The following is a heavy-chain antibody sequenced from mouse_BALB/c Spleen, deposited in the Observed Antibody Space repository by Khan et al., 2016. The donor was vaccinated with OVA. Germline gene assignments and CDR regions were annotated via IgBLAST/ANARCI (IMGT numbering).Heavy chain of an antibody. V-gene: IGHV1-7*01. CDR1: DYTFTSYW. Sequence: QVQLQQSGAELAKPGASVKMSCKASDYTFTSYWMHWAKQRPGQGLEWIGYINPSTGYTEYNQKFKDKATLTTDKSSSTAYMQLSSLTSEDSAVYYCAASILFYYSMDYWGQGTSVTVSS. CDR2: INPSTGYT. J-gene: IGHJ4*01. D-gene: IGHD6-1*01. CDR3: AASILFYYSMDY.